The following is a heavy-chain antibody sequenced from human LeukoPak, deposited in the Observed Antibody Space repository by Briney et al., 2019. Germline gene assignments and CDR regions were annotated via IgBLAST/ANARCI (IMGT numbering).Heavy chain of an antibody. Sequence: SETLSLICTVSGGSISSSSYYWGWIRQPPGKGLEWIGSIYYSGSTKYNPSLKSRVTISVDTSKNQFSLKLSSVTAADTAVYYCAQNGPSYSYGYFDYWGQGTLVTVSS. V-gene: IGHV4-39*07. CDR1: GGSISSSSYY. CDR2: IYYSGST. J-gene: IGHJ4*02. D-gene: IGHD5-18*01. CDR3: AQNGPSYSYGYFDY.